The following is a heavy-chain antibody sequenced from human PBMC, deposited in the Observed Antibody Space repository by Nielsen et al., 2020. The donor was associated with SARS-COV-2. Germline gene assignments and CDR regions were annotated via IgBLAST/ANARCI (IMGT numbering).Heavy chain of an antibody. CDR1: GFTFSDHY. V-gene: IGHV3-33*03. Sequence: GESLKISCAASGFTFSDHYMTWVRQTPGKGLEWVAVIWYDGSNKYYADSVKGRFTISRDNAKNSLYLQMNSLRAEDTALYYCAKPPASGSDDYWGQGTLVTVSS. D-gene: IGHD3-10*01. J-gene: IGHJ4*02. CDR2: IWYDGSNK. CDR3: AKPPASGSDDY.